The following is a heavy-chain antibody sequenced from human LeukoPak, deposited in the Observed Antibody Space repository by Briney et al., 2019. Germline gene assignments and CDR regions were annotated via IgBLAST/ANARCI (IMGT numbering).Heavy chain of an antibody. D-gene: IGHD3-16*02. CDR2: INHGGST. Sequence: SETLSLTCAVYGGSFSGYYWSWIRQPPGKGLEWIGEINHGGSTNYNPSLKSRVTISVDTSKNQFSLKLSSVTAADTAVYYCARGGVGYYDYVWGSYRQYYFDYWGQGTLVTVSS. J-gene: IGHJ4*02. V-gene: IGHV4-34*01. CDR1: GGSFSGYY. CDR3: ARGGVGYYDYVWGSYRQYYFDY.